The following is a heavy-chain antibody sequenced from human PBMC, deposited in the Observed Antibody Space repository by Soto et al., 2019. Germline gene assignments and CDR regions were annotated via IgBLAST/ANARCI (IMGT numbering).Heavy chain of an antibody. J-gene: IGHJ4*02. Sequence: GGSLRLSCAASGFTFSSYAMHWVRQAPGKGLEWVAVISYDGSNKYYADSVKGRFTISRDNSKNTLYLQMNSLRAEDTAVYYCARYSRGWSDCFDYWGQGNLVTVSS. CDR1: GFTFSSYA. V-gene: IGHV3-30-3*01. CDR2: ISYDGSNK. D-gene: IGHD6-19*01. CDR3: ARYSRGWSDCFDY.